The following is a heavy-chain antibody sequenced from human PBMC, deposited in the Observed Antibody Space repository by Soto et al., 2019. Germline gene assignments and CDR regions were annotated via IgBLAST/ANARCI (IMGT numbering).Heavy chain of an antibody. Sequence: SETLSLTCAVSGDSISSSVWWTWVRQPPGKGLEWIGEVFHAGDTYFNPSLRSRVAMSVDKSTNEFSLKVTSVTAADTAIYYCARKAWVRFDYWGQGALVTVSS. CDR2: VFHAGDT. J-gene: IGHJ4*02. D-gene: IGHD7-27*01. V-gene: IGHV4-4*02. CDR1: GDSISSSVW. CDR3: ARKAWVRFDY.